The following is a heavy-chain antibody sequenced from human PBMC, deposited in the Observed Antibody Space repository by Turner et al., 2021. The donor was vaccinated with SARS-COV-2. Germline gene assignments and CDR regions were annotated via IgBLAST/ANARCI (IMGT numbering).Heavy chain of an antibody. V-gene: IGHV4-39*01. CDR1: GGSISSSTYY. CDR3: ARLMDTAMDYYGMDV. Sequence: QLQLQESGPGRVKPSETLSLTCTVCGGSISSSTYYWGWIRQPPGKGMEWIGNIYYSGSTYYNPSLKSRVTISVDTSKNQFSLKLSSVTAADTAVYYCARLMDTAMDYYGMDVWGQGTTVTVSS. D-gene: IGHD5-18*01. J-gene: IGHJ6*02. CDR2: IYYSGST.